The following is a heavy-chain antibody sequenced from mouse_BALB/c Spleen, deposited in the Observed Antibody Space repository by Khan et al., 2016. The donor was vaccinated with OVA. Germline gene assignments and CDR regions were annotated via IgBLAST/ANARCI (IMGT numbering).Heavy chain of an antibody. CDR2: IWSGGST. J-gene: IGHJ3*01. CDR3: ARNYDYDEGLAY. V-gene: IGHV2-2*02. D-gene: IGHD2-4*01. Sequence: QVQLKQSGPGLVQPSQSLSITCTVSGFSLTTYGVHWVRQSPGKGLEWLGVIWSGGSTDYNAAFISRLSISTDSSKSQVFFQMNSLQVNDTAIYYCARNYDYDEGLAYWGQGTLVTVSA. CDR1: GFSLTTYG.